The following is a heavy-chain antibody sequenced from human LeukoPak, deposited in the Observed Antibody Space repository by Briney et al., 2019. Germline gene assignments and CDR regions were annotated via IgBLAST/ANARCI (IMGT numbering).Heavy chain of an antibody. V-gene: IGHV3-21*01. CDR1: GLTFSTYS. CDR2: ISSSSSHI. CDR3: ARGRSSSHNYYFDY. J-gene: IGHJ4*02. Sequence: GGSLRLSCAASGLTFSTYSMNWVRQAPGKGLECVSSISSSSSHIYYAESVKGRFTMSRDNAKNSLYLQMNSLRSDDTAVYSCARGRSSSHNYYFDYWGQGTLVTVSS. D-gene: IGHD6-13*01.